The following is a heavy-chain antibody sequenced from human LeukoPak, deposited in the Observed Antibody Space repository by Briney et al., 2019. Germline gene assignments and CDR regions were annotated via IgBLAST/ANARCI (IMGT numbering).Heavy chain of an antibody. Sequence: SETLSLTCTVSGGSISSSSYYWGWIRQPPGRGLEWIGSIYYSGSTYYNPSLKSRVTISVDTSKNQFSLKLSSVTAADTAVYYCARRGIATRTSLFDYWGQGTLVTVSS. D-gene: IGHD6-6*01. J-gene: IGHJ4*02. CDR3: ARRGIATRTSLFDY. CDR2: IYYSGST. CDR1: GGSISSSSYY. V-gene: IGHV4-39*01.